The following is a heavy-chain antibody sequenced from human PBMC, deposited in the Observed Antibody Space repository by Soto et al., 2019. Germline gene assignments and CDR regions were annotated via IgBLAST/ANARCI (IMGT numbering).Heavy chain of an antibody. V-gene: IGHV3-74*01. CDR3: ATLGGTYLDY. CDR2: INSDGSST. Sequence: EVQLVESGGGLVHPGGSLRPSCAASAFAFSDHWMHWVRQAPGEGLVWVSRINSDGSSTNYADSVKGRFTISRDNAKNTLYLQMNSLRAEDTAVYYCATLGGTYLDYWGQGNLVTVSS. CDR1: AFAFSDHW. D-gene: IGHD1-26*01. J-gene: IGHJ4*02.